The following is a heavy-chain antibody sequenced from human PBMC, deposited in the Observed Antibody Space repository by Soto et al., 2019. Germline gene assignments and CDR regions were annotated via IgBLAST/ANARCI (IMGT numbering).Heavy chain of an antibody. D-gene: IGHD3-3*01. V-gene: IGHV3-23*01. J-gene: IGHJ5*02. CDR3: LYDFWSGYFGNWFDP. Sequence: LSLTCAASGFTFSSYAMSWVRQAPGKGLEWVSGISGSGDNTYYANSVKGRFTISRDNSKSTLFLQMNSLRAEDTAVYYALYDFWSGYFGNWFDPWGQGTLVTVSS. CDR1: GFTFSSYA. CDR2: ISGSGDNT.